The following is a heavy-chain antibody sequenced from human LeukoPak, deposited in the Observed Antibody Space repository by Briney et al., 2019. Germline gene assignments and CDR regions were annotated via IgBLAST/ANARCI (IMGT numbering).Heavy chain of an antibody. J-gene: IGHJ4*02. D-gene: IGHD4-23*01. CDR1: GFTFDDHA. Sequence: PGGSLRLSCAASGFTFDDHAMHWVRQAPGKGLEWVSGISWNSGSIGYADSVKGRFTISRDNAKNSLYLQMNSLRAEDMALYYCAKGMTMVVAPIDYWGQGTLVTVSS. CDR3: AKGMTMVVAPIDY. V-gene: IGHV3-9*03. CDR2: ISWNSGSI.